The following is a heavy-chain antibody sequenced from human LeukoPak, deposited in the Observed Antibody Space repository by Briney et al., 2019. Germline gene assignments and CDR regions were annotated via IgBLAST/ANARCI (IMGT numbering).Heavy chain of an antibody. D-gene: IGHD6-19*01. Sequence: SETLSLTCAVYGGSFSGYYWSWIRQPPGKGLEWIGEINHSGSTNYNPSLKSRVTISVDTSKNQFSLKLSSVTAADTAVYYCARVAPDLQWLVRPHYYYYYYMDVWGKGTTVTVSS. CDR2: INHSGST. CDR3: ARVAPDLQWLVRPHYYYYYYMDV. CDR1: GGSFSGYY. V-gene: IGHV4-34*01. J-gene: IGHJ6*03.